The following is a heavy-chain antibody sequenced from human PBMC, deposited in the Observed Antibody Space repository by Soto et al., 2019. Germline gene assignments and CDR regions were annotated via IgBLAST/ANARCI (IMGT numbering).Heavy chain of an antibody. CDR2: IYSGGST. D-gene: IGHD4-17*01. V-gene: IGHV3-66*01. CDR1: GFTVSSNY. J-gene: IGHJ5*02. CDR3: ARWSHRYYGDSEEHSWFDP. Sequence: EVQLVESGGGLVQPGGSLRLSCAASGFTVSSNYMSWVRQAPGKGLEWVSVIYSGGSTYYADSVKGRFTISRDNSKNTLYLQMNSLRAEDTAVYYCARWSHRYYGDSEEHSWFDPWGQGTLVTVSS.